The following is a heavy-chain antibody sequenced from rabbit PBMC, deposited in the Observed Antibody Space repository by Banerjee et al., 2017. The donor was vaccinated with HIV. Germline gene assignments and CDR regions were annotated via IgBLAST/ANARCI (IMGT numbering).Heavy chain of an antibody. V-gene: IGHV1S40*01. J-gene: IGHJ6*01. CDR3: ARDTGSSFSSYGMDL. CDR2: IAGSSSDFT. Sequence: QSLEESGGDLVKPGASLTLTCTASGFSFSNSYVMCWVRQAPGKGLEWISCIAGSSSDFTYSASWAKGRFTISKTSSTTVTLQMTSLTAADTATYFCARDTGSSFSSYGMDLWGPGTLVTVS. D-gene: IGHD8-1*01. CDR1: GFSFSNSYV.